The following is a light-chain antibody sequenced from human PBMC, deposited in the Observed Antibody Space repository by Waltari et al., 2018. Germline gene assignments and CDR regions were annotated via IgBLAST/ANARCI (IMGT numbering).Light chain of an antibody. CDR3: QQYNNWLMWT. V-gene: IGKV3-15*01. J-gene: IGKJ1*01. CDR2: GAS. CDR1: QSVSSN. Sequence: EIVMTQSPATLSVSPGKRAILSCRASQSVSSNLAWYQQKPGQAPRLLVYGASTRATGIPVRFSGSGSGREFTLTISSLQSEDFAVYYCQQYNNWLMWTFGQGTKVEVK.